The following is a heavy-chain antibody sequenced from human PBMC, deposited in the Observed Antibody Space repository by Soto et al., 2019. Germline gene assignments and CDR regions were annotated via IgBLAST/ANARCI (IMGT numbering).Heavy chain of an antibody. CDR1: GGTLSSYS. D-gene: IGHD5-12*01. Sequence: QVQLVKSGPEVKKPGSSVKVSCKTSGGTLSSYSISWVRQAPGQGLEWVGRIITFVGKANVAHQFKGRVTITADRSTDTTYMELRRLTSDDTAVDYCAGVTGGHDSGGNYMDDWGKGTPVTVSS. J-gene: IGHJ6*03. CDR3: AGVTGGHDSGGNYMDD. CDR2: IITFVGKA. V-gene: IGHV1-69*08.